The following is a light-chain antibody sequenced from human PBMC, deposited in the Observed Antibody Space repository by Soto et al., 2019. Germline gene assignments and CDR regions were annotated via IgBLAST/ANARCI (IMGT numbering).Light chain of an antibody. Sequence: EIVMTQSPATLSVSPGERATLSCRASQSVSSNLAWYQQKPGQAPRLLIYGASTRATGVPARFSGRGSGTEFTLTISRLQSEDFAVYYCQQYTNWPPNTFGQGTRLEIK. CDR2: GAS. V-gene: IGKV3-15*01. CDR1: QSVSSN. CDR3: QQYTNWPPNT. J-gene: IGKJ5*01.